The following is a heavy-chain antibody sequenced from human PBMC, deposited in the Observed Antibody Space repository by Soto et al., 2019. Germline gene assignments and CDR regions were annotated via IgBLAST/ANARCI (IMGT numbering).Heavy chain of an antibody. D-gene: IGHD2-8*01. CDR1: GFTFSSYS. J-gene: IGHJ5*02. Sequence: EMQLVESGGGLVKRGGSLRLSCAASGFTFSSYSMNWGRQAPGKGLEWIAYISLGRTTIFYADSVKGRFTISRDDAKSSLYLQMNSLRDEDTAVYYCARDNGMAGSFDPWGQGTLVTVSS. CDR2: ISLGRTTI. CDR3: ARDNGMAGSFDP. V-gene: IGHV3-48*02.